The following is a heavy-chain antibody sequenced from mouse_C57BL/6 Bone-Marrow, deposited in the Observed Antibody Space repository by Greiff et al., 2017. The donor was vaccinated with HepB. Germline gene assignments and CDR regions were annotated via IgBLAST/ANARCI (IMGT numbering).Heavy chain of an antibody. D-gene: IGHD2-5*01. V-gene: IGHV1-82*01. CDR2: IYPGDGDT. Sequence: VMLVESGPELVKPGASVKISCKASGYAFSSSWMNWVKQRPGKGLEWIGRIYPGDGDTNYNGKFKGKATLTADKSSSTAYMPLSSLTSEDSAVYFCAREGGYYSNHYFDYWGQGTTLTVSS. J-gene: IGHJ2*01. CDR3: AREGGYYSNHYFDY. CDR1: GYAFSSSW.